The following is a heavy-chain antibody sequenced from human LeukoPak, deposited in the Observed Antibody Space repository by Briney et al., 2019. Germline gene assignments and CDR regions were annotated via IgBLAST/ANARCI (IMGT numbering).Heavy chain of an antibody. CDR3: AREHVDMDYDFWSGYSNFDY. V-gene: IGHV3-30*02. CDR1: GFTSSSYG. J-gene: IGHJ4*02. CDR2: IRYDGSNK. Sequence: GGSLRLSCAASGFTSSSYGMHWVRQAPGKGLEWVAFIRYDGSNKYYADSVKGRFTISRDNSKNTLYLQMNSLRAEDTAVYYCAREHVDMDYDFWSGYSNFDYGGQGTLVTVSS. D-gene: IGHD3-3*01.